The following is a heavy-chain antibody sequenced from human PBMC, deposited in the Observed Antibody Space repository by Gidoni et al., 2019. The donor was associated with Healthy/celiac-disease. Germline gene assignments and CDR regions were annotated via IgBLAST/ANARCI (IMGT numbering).Heavy chain of an antibody. CDR1: GGSISSSSYY. D-gene: IGHD3-10*01. CDR2: IYYSGST. Sequence: RLQLQESGPGLVKPSETLSLTCTVSGGSISSSSYYWGWIRQPPGKGLEWIGSIYYSGSTYYNPSLKSRVTISVDTSKNQFSLKLSSVTAADTAVYYCAREPQGFGESFDYWGQGTLVTVSS. V-gene: IGHV4-39*06. CDR3: AREPQGFGESFDY. J-gene: IGHJ4*02.